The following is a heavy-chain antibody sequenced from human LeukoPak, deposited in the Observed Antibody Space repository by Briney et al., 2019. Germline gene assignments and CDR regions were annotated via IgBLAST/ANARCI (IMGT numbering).Heavy chain of an antibody. CDR3: ARKWAVAGSSYFDY. D-gene: IGHD6-19*01. CDR1: GFTFSNYW. CDR2: IKQDGSVQ. Sequence: PGGSLRLSCTASGFTFSNYWMSWVRQAPGKGLEWVANIKQDGSVQYYVDSVKDRFTISRDNAKNSLYLQMNSLRAEDTAVYYCARKWAVAGSSYFDYWGQGTLVTVSS. J-gene: IGHJ4*02. V-gene: IGHV3-7*03.